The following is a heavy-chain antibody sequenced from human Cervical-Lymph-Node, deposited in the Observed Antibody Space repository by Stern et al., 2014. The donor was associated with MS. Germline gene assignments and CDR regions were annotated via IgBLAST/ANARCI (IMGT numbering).Heavy chain of an antibody. CDR2: IQPGDSET. CDR1: GYSFTSYY. V-gene: IGHV5-51*03. CDR3: ARTRYSSSWYTFDP. J-gene: IGHJ5*02. D-gene: IGHD6-13*01. Sequence: EVQLVESGAEVKKPGESLKISCTGSGYSFTSYYILWVRHVPRKGLEWMGIIQPGDSETRYSPSFPGQVTISADKSINTAYLQWRSLKASDTAMYYCARTRYSSSWYTFDPWGQGTLVTVSS.